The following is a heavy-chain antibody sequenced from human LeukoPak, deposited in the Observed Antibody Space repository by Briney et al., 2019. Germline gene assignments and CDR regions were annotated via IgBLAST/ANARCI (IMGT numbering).Heavy chain of an antibody. V-gene: IGHV3-30*04. D-gene: IGHD6-19*01. Sequence: GGSLRLSCAASGFTFSSYSMHWVRQAPGKGLEWVAVISYDGSNKYYADSVKGRFTISRDNSKNTLYLQMNSPRVEDTAVYYCARVYSSGWYPSYYFDYWGQGTLVTVSS. CDR2: ISYDGSNK. CDR3: ARVYSSGWYPSYYFDY. CDR1: GFTFSSYS. J-gene: IGHJ4*02.